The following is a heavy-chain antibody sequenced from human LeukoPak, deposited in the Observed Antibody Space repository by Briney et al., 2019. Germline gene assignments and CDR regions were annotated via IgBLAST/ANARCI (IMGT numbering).Heavy chain of an antibody. J-gene: IGHJ5*02. CDR1: GGTFSSYA. V-gene: IGHV1-69*06. CDR2: IIPIFGTA. Sequence: SVKVPCKASGGTFSSYAISWVRQAPGQGLEWMGGIIPIFGTANYAQKFQGRVTITADKSTSTAYMELSSLRSEDTAVYYCARSMTTVVRGRRVDNWFDPWGQGTLVTVSS. D-gene: IGHD4-23*01. CDR3: ARSMTTVVRGRRVDNWFDP.